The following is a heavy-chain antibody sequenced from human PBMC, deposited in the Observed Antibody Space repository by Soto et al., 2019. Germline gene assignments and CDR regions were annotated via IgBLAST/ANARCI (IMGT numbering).Heavy chain of an antibody. V-gene: IGHV1-69*01. D-gene: IGHD5-18*01. Sequence: QVQLVQSGPEVKKPGSSVKVSCKASGDTFNSYVITWVRQAPGQGLEWLGGIITAFGTTSYAQNFQDRLTIAADEVASTGHMELGRLTSDDTAMYYCTRSYGYILGGSLDNWGQGTLVTVSS. CDR3: TRSYGYILGGSLDN. CDR2: IITAFGTT. J-gene: IGHJ4*02. CDR1: GDTFNSYV.